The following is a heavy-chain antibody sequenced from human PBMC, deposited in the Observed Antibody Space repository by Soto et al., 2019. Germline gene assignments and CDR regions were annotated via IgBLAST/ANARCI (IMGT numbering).Heavy chain of an antibody. CDR2: INPIFGIA. CDR3: ARGRCSGYDSNDY. Sequence: SVKVSCQASGGTFSSYAISWLRQAPGQGLEWMGGINPIFGIANYAQKFQGRVTITADKSTSTAYMELSSLRSEDTAVYYCARGRCSGYDSNDYWGQGTRVTVPS. V-gene: IGHV1-69*10. CDR1: GGTFSSYA. D-gene: IGHD5-12*01. J-gene: IGHJ4*02.